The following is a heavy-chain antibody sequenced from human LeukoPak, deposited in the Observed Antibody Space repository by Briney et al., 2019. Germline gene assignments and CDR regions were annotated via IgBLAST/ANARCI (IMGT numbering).Heavy chain of an antibody. CDR3: ARGRRDDYVWGSYRYGSRLDY. CDR1: GGSISSYY. D-gene: IGHD3-16*02. V-gene: IGHV4-59*12. CDR2: IYYSGST. J-gene: IGHJ4*02. Sequence: PSETLSLTCTVSGGSISSYYWSWIRQPPGKGLEWIGYIYYSGSTNYKPSLKSRVTISVDTSKNQFSLKLSSVTAADTAVYYCARGRRDDYVWGSYRYGSRLDYWGQGTLVTVSS.